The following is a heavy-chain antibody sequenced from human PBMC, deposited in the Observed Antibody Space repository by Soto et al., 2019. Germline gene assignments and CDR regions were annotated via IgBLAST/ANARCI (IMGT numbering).Heavy chain of an antibody. Sequence: PGGSLRLSCAASGFAFRDFSMNWVRQAPGRALEWVSSISSTSTFIFYADSVKGRFTISRDNAKNSLFLQMSSLGADDTAVYYCAREGSLWGFDSWGQGTLVTVLL. J-gene: IGHJ4*02. D-gene: IGHD3-10*01. V-gene: IGHV3-21*01. CDR3: AREGSLWGFDS. CDR1: GFAFRDFS. CDR2: ISSTSTFI.